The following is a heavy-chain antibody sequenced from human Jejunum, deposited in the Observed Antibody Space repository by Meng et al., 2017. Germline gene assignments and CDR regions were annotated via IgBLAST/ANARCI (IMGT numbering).Heavy chain of an antibody. J-gene: IGHJ4*02. CDR2: ISSGGIT. V-gene: IGHV3-23*01. CDR3: AKRLYSGSYYCLDH. D-gene: IGHD1-26*01. Sequence: ASLKISCVASGSSSRSYAMSWVRQAAGKGLEWVSSISSGGITDYADSVKGRFTVSRDNSNDSLYLQMNSLRVEDTAVYYCAKRLYSGSYYCLDHWGQGTRVTVSS. CDR1: GSSSRSYA.